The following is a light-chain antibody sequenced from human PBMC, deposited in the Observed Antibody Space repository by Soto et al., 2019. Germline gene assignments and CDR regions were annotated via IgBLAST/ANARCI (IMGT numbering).Light chain of an antibody. CDR3: QQYRNWPRT. Sequence: EIVLTQSPATLSVSPGDRVTLSCRASQSVDINLAGYQQRAGQAPRLLVYGASTKATDMPGRFSGRGSGTEFTLTINNLQSEDFAVYYCQQYRNWPRTFGQGTKVDIK. J-gene: IGKJ1*01. CDR2: GAS. CDR1: QSVDIN. V-gene: IGKV3-15*01.